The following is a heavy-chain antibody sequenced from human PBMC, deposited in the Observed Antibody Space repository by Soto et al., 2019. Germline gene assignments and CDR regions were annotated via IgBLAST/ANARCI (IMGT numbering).Heavy chain of an antibody. CDR3: ATYYGSGSYFPDHYYYGMDV. J-gene: IGHJ6*02. CDR2: ISSTSSTI. D-gene: IGHD3-10*01. V-gene: IGHV3-48*01. Sequence: GGSLRLSCAASGFTFSSYTMSWVRQAPGKGLEWISYISSTSSTIYYADSVKGRFTISRDNAKKSLYLQMNSLRAEDTAVYYCATYYGSGSYFPDHYYYGMDVWGQGTTVTVS. CDR1: GFTFSSYT.